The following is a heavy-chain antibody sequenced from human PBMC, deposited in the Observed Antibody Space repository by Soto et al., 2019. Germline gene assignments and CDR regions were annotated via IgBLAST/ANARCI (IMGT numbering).Heavy chain of an antibody. CDR1: GGSIGRYY. J-gene: IGHJ6*01. CDR3: ARDQAARLFYYGMDV. V-gene: IGHV4-59*12. CDR2: IYYSGST. D-gene: IGHD6-6*01. Sequence: SEILSVTLADPGGSIGRYYWSWIRQPPWNGLKWIGYIYYSGSTNYNPSLKSRVTISVDTSKNQFSLKLSSVTAADTAVYYCARDQAARLFYYGMDVWGQGTTLPVYS.